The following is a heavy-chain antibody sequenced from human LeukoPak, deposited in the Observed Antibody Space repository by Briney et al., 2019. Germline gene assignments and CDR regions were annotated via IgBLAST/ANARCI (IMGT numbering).Heavy chain of an antibody. CDR1: GYIFTNYY. V-gene: IGHV1-46*01. CDR3: ARAGYDSSGYYSY. J-gene: IGHJ4*02. CDR2: INPSGGST. Sequence: ASVKVSCKASGYIFTNYYMHWVRQAPGQGLEWMGIINPSGGSTTYAQKFQGRVTMTRDTSTSTVYMEVSSLRSEDTAVYCCARAGYDSSGYYSYWGQGTLVTVSS. D-gene: IGHD3-22*01.